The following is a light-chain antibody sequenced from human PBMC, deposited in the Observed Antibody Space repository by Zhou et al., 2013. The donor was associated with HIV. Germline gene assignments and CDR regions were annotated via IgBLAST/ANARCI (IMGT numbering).Light chain of an antibody. Sequence: DIVLTQSPGTLSLSPGERATLSCRASQSVSSPYLAWYQQKPGQAPRLLFYGASSRATGIPPRFSGSGSGTDFTLTIDSLEPEDFALYYCQQRTNWPLMYTFGQGTRL. CDR1: QSVSSPY. J-gene: IGKJ2*01. CDR2: GAS. CDR3: QQRTNWPLMYT. V-gene: IGKV3-11*01.